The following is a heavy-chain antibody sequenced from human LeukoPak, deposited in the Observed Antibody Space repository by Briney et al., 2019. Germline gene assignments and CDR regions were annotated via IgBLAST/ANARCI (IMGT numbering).Heavy chain of an antibody. V-gene: IGHV1-18*01. CDR1: GYTFTSYG. J-gene: IGHJ3*02. D-gene: IGHD3-22*01. CDR3: ARALGSVVVMGMDAFGI. Sequence: GASVKVSCKASGYTFTSYGISWVRQAPGQGLEWMGWISAYNGNTNYAQKLQGRVTMTTDTSTSTAYMELRSLRSDDTAVYYCARALGSVVVMGMDAFGIWGQGTMVTVSS. CDR2: ISAYNGNT.